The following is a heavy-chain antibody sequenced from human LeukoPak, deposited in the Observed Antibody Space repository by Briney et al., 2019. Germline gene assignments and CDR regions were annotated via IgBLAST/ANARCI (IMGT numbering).Heavy chain of an antibody. CDR1: GFTFSSYG. V-gene: IGHV3-23*01. D-gene: IGHD6-19*01. J-gene: IGHJ4*02. CDR2: ISGSGGSK. Sequence: GGSLRLSYAASGFTFSSYGMHWVRQAPGKGLEWVSAISGSGGSKYYADSVKGRFTISRDNAKNTLHLQMNSLRAEDTALYYCARSRIEMSGTGNFEYWGQGTLVTVSS. CDR3: ARSRIEMSGTGNFEY.